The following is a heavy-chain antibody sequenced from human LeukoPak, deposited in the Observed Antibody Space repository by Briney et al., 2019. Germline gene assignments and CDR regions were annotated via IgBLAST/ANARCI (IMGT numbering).Heavy chain of an antibody. D-gene: IGHD5-24*01. CDR3: AVEMATIADY. CDR1: GFTFSSYA. Sequence: PGGSLRLSCAASGFTFSSYAMHWVRQAPGKGLEWVAVISYGGSDKYYADSVKGRFTISRDNSKNTLYLQMNSLGAEDTAVYYCAVEMATIADYWGQGTLVTVSS. J-gene: IGHJ4*02. CDR2: ISYGGSDK. V-gene: IGHV3-30*04.